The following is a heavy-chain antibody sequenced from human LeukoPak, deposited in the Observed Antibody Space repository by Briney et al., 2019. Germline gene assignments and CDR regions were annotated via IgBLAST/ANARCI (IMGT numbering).Heavy chain of an antibody. CDR2: ISSSGSTI. CDR1: GFTFSSYS. D-gene: IGHD3-9*01. J-gene: IGHJ4*02. V-gene: IGHV3-48*01. CDR3: AREDDILTGYHDY. Sequence: QPGGSLRLSCAASGFTFSSYSMNWVRQAPGKGLEWVSYISSSGSTIYYADSVKGRFTISRDNAKNSLYLQMNSLRAEDTAVYYCAREDDILTGYHDYWGQGTLVTVSS.